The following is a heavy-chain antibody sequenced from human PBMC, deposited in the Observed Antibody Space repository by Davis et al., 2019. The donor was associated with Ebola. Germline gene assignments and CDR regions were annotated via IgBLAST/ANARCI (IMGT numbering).Heavy chain of an antibody. V-gene: IGHV3-23*01. CDR3: ARGVITMIANYFDY. CDR1: GFTFSSYA. D-gene: IGHD3-22*01. CDR2: ISGSGGST. J-gene: IGHJ4*02. Sequence: GESLKISCAASGFTFSSYAMSWVRQAPGKGLEWVSAISGSGGSTYYADSVKGRFTISRDNSKNTLYLQMNSLRAEDTAVYYCARGVITMIANYFDYWGQGTLVTVSS.